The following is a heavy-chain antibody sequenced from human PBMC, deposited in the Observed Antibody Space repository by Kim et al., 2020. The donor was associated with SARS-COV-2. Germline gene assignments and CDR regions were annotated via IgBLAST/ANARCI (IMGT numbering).Heavy chain of an antibody. V-gene: IGHV1-2*02. CDR2: INTNGGNK. J-gene: IGHJ3*02. Sequence: ASVKVSCKASGYTFTDYYIHWVRQAPGQGLEWMAWINTNGGNKEYAQKLQGRVAVTSDTSISTAYMELTWLTSDDTAVYYCARDLAQSSDNALDIWGQGTMVTVSS. CDR1: GYTFTDYY. CDR3: ARDLAQSSDNALDI. D-gene: IGHD6-25*01.